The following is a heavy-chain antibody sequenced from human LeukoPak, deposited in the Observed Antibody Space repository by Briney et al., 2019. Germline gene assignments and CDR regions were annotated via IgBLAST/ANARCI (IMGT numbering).Heavy chain of an antibody. Sequence: GGSLRLSCAASGFSVSHNYMSWVRQAPGKGLEWVSLIFAGGSTYYADSVEGRFTISRDNYKNTVFLQMNGLRAEATAVYCCARSKAARSPPDSWGRGTLVTVSS. J-gene: IGHJ4*02. V-gene: IGHV3-66*01. CDR3: ARSKAARSPPDS. CDR1: GFSVSHNY. CDR2: IFAGGST. D-gene: IGHD6-6*01.